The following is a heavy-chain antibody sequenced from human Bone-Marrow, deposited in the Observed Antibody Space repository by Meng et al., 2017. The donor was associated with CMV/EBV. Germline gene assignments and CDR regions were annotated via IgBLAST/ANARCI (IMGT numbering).Heavy chain of an antibody. J-gene: IGHJ4*02. CDR2: IYYSGST. D-gene: IGHD4-17*01. V-gene: IGHV4-61*01. Sequence: SETLSLTCTVSGGSVSSGSYYWSWIRQPPGKGLEWIGYIYYSGSTNYNPSLKSRVTISVDTSKNQFSLKLSSVTAADTAVYYCARSPVTTPTSDYWGQGTLVTVSS. CDR3: ARSPVTTPTSDY. CDR1: GGSVSSGSYY.